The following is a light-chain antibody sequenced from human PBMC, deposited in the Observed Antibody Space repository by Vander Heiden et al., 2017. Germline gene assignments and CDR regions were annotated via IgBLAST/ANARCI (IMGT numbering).Light chain of an antibody. CDR1: QSISNY. J-gene: IGKJ4*02. Sequence: DIEMTQSPSSLSASVGDRVTITCRASQSISNYLTWYQQKPGKAPKLLIYAASSLQSGVPSRFSGSGSGTDFTLTISSLQPEDFAIYYCQQSYSTPPTFGGGTKVEIK. CDR2: AAS. CDR3: QQSYSTPPT. V-gene: IGKV1-39*01.